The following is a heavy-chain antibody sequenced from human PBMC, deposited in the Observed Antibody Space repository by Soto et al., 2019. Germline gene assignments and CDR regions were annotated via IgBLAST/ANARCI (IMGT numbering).Heavy chain of an antibody. CDR3: ARGDIVLVPASEGNWFDP. CDR2: INPDAGAT. J-gene: IGHJ5*02. Sequence: ASVKVSCKASAYSFTTYHIHWVRQAPGQGLEWMGLINPDAGATNYAQRFQGRLRLTRDTSTSTVYMELRSLRFDDTAVYYCARGDIVLVPASEGNWFDPWGQGTLVTVSS. D-gene: IGHD2-2*01. V-gene: IGHV1-46*01. CDR1: AYSFTTYH.